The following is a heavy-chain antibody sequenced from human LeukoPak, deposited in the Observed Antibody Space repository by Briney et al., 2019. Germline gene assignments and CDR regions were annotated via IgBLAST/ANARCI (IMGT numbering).Heavy chain of an antibody. CDR1: GFTFSGSA. J-gene: IGHJ4*02. Sequence: GGFLRLSCAASGFTFSGSAMHWVRQASGKGLEWVGRIRSEANSYATAYAASVKGRFTISRDDSKNTAHLQMNSLKTEDTAVYYCTSGIVGAIYDYWGQGTLVTVSS. CDR2: IRSEANSYAT. CDR3: TSGIVGAIYDY. V-gene: IGHV3-73*01. D-gene: IGHD1-26*01.